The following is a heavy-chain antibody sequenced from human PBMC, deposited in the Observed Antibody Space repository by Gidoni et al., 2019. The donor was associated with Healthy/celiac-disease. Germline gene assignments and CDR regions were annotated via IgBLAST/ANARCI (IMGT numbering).Heavy chain of an antibody. D-gene: IGHD6-13*01. CDR2: INAGNGNT. V-gene: IGHV1-3*01. J-gene: IGHJ4*02. CDR3: ARAPLIAAAGTSPFDY. CDR1: GYTFTSYA. Sequence: QVQLVQSGAEVKKPGASVKVSCKASGYTFTSYAMHWVRQAPGKRLEWMGWINAGNGNTKYSQKFQGRVTITRDTSASTAYMELSSLRSEDTAVYYCARAPLIAAAGTSPFDYWGQGTLVTVSS.